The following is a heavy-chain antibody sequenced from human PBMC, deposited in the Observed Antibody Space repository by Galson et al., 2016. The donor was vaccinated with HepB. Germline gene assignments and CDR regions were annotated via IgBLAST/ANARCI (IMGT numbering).Heavy chain of an antibody. V-gene: IGHV2-5*02. CDR3: ARLTMIRGVMWDY. CDR2: IYWDDDK. D-gene: IGHD3-10*01. Sequence: PALVKPTQTLTLTCTFSGFSLSTGGLGVGWIRQPPGKALEWLALIYWDDDKRYSPSLKNRITITKDTSRNQVVLTMTNMDPVETATYYCARLTMIRGVMWDYWGQGTLATVSS. J-gene: IGHJ4*02. CDR1: GFSLSTGGLG.